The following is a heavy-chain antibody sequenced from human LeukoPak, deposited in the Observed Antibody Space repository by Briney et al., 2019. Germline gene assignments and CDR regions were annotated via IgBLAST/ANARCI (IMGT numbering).Heavy chain of an antibody. Sequence: PSETLSLTCAVSGGSFSGYYWTWIRQPPGKGLEWIGEISHSASTNYNPSLKSRVTISVETSKNQFSLNMSSVTAADTAVYYCARGSYYYYYGIDVWGQGTTVIVSS. J-gene: IGHJ6*02. CDR3: ARGSYYYYYGIDV. CDR2: ISHSAST. V-gene: IGHV4-34*01. CDR1: GGSFSGYY.